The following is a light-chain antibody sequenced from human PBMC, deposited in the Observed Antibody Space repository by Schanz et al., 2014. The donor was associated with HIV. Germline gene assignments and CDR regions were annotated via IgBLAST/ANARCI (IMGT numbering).Light chain of an antibody. Sequence: EIVMTQSPATLSVSPGEGATLSCRASQSVGSNLAWYPQSPGLAPRLLIYHATTRVTGIPDRFSGSGYGTGFTLTISSLQSEDFAVYYCQQYNDWPRTFGQGTKVEIK. J-gene: IGKJ1*01. V-gene: IGKV3-15*01. CDR3: QQYNDWPRT. CDR1: QSVGSN. CDR2: HAT.